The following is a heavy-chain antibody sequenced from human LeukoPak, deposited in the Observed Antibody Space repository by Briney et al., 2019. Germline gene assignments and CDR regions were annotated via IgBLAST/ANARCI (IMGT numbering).Heavy chain of an antibody. V-gene: IGHV3-23*01. CDR3: AKDQRQWAEYFQH. D-gene: IGHD6-19*01. J-gene: IGHJ1*01. CDR2: ISGSGGST. CDR1: GFTFSSYA. Sequence: GGSLRLXCAASGFTFSSYAMSWVRQAPGKGLEWVSAISGSGGSTYYADSEKGRFTISRDNSKNTLYLQMNSLRAEDTAVYYCAKDQRQWAEYFQHWGQGTLVTVSS.